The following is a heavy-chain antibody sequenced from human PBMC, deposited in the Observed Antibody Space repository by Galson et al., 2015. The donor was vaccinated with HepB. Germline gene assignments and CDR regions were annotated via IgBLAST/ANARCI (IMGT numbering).Heavy chain of an antibody. CDR1: GFSLSTRGVG. CDR2: FYWNDDK. V-gene: IGHV2-5*01. J-gene: IGHJ4*02. CDR3: VRLQSVTLGY. Sequence: PALVKPTQTLTLTCTFSGFSLSTRGVGVGWVRQPPGKALEWLAVFYWNDDKRYSPSLKSRLTITKDTSKNQVVLTMTNMDLVDTATYYCVRLQSVTLGYWGQGILVTVSS. D-gene: IGHD4-11*01.